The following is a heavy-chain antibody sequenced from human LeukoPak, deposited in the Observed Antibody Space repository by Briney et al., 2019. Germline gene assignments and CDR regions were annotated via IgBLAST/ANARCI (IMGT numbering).Heavy chain of an antibody. CDR3: ARMVVVAATLMGYFDL. CDR1: GYTFTTYG. V-gene: IGHV1-18*01. Sequence: GASVKVSCKSSGYTFTTYGISWVRQAPGQGLEWMGWISGYNGNTNYAQKFQGKVTMTTDTSTSTVYMELRSLRSGDTAVYYCARMVVVAATLMGYFDLWGRGTLVTVSS. CDR2: ISGYNGNT. D-gene: IGHD2-15*01. J-gene: IGHJ2*01.